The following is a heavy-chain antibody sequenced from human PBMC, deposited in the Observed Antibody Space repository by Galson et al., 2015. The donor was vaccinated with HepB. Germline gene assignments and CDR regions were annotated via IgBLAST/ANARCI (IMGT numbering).Heavy chain of an antibody. CDR3: AREHEETYYYDSSGYPGHY. CDR1: GYTFTSYA. Sequence: KVSCKASGYTFTSYAMHWVRQAPGQRLEWMGWINAGNGNTKYSQKSQGRVTITRDTSASTAYMELSSLRSEDTAVYYCAREHEETYYYDSSGYPGHYWGQGTLVTVSS. J-gene: IGHJ4*02. V-gene: IGHV1-3*01. D-gene: IGHD3-22*01. CDR2: INAGNGNT.